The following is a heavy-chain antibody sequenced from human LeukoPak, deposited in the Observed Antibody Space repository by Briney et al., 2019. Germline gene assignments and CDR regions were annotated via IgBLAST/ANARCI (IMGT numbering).Heavy chain of an antibody. D-gene: IGHD6-13*01. CDR2: IYYSGST. J-gene: IGHJ4*02. CDR3: AREHSSSWDQFDY. Sequence: SETLSLTCTVSGGSISSYYWSWIRQPPGKGLEWIGYIYYSGSTNYNPSLKSRVTISVDTSKNQFSLKLSSVTAADTAVYYCAREHSSSWDQFDYWGQGTLVTVSS. CDR1: GGSISSYY. V-gene: IGHV4-59*12.